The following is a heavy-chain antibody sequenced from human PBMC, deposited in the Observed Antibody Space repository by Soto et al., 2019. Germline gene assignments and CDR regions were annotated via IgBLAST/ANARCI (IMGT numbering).Heavy chain of an antibody. J-gene: IGHJ5*02. V-gene: IGHV5-51*01. D-gene: IGHD2-15*01. CDR2: IYPGDSDT. CDR1: GYSFTSYW. Sequence: PGESLKISCKGSGYSFTSYWIGWVRQMPGKGLEWMGIIYPGDSDTRYSPSFQGQVTISADKSISTAYLQWSSLKASDTAMYYCARLHWPQVSGGSNWFDPWGQGTLVTAPQ. CDR3: ARLHWPQVSGGSNWFDP.